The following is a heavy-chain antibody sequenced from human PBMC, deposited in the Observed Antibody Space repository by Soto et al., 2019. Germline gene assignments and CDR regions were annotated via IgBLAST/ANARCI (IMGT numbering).Heavy chain of an antibody. CDR2: IYYSGST. CDR1: GGSISSYY. CDR3: ARLYSSSWYGLFDY. Sequence: PSEPLSDTWSVAGGSISSYYWSWIMQNPGKGLEWIGYIYYSGSTNYNPSLKSRVTISVDTSKNQFSLKLSSVTAADTAVYYCARLYSSSWYGLFDYWGQGTLVTVSS. V-gene: IGHV4-59*01. D-gene: IGHD6-13*01. J-gene: IGHJ4*02.